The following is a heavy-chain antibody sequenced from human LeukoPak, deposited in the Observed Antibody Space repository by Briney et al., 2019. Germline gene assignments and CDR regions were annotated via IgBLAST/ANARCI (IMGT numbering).Heavy chain of an antibody. V-gene: IGHV4-59*01. CDR3: ASSYGPNYFDY. D-gene: IGHD5-18*01. Sequence: SETLSLTCTVSGVSISSYYWSWIRQAPGKGLEWIGDIYYSGSTNYNPSLKSRVTISVDTSKNKFSLKLSSVTAADTAVYYCASSYGPNYFDYWGQGTLATVSS. CDR2: IYYSGST. CDR1: GVSISSYY. J-gene: IGHJ4*02.